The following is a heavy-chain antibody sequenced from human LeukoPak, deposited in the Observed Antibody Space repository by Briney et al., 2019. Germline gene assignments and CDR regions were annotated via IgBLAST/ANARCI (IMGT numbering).Heavy chain of an antibody. V-gene: IGHV3-9*01. CDR2: ISWNSGSI. J-gene: IGHJ4*02. CDR1: GFTFDDYA. D-gene: IGHD3-10*01. Sequence: PGRSLRLSCAASGFTFDDYAMHWVRQAPGKGLEWVSGISWNSGSIGYADSVKGRFTIPRDNAKNFLYLQMNSLRAEDTALYYCAIGSVRVRGVIIDNWGQGTLVTVSS. CDR3: AIGSVRVRGVIIDN.